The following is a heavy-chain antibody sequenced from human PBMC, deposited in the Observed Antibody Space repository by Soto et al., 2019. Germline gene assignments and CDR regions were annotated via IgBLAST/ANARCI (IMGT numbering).Heavy chain of an antibody. D-gene: IGHD2-2*01. CDR1: GFTFSNAW. Sequence: PGGSLRLSCAASGFTFSNAWMNWVRQAPGKGLEWVGRIKSKTDGGTTDYAAPVKGRFTISRDDSKNTLYLQMNSLKTEDTAVYYCTTGAVIVLVPAAMSGYYYYGMDVWGQGTTVTVSS. CDR3: TTGAVIVLVPAAMSGYYYYGMDV. V-gene: IGHV3-15*07. CDR2: IKSKTDGGTT. J-gene: IGHJ6*02.